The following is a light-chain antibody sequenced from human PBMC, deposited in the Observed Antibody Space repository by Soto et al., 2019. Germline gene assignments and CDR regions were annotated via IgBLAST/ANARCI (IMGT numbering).Light chain of an antibody. CDR2: GNS. Sequence: QSVLTQPPSVSGAPGQRVTISCTGSSSNIGADYDVHWYQQLPGTAPKLLIYGNSNRPSGVPDRFSGSKSGTSASLAITGFQAEDEADYYCQSYDSSLSAVVFGGGTKVTVL. J-gene: IGLJ3*02. V-gene: IGLV1-40*01. CDR1: SSNIGADYD. CDR3: QSYDSSLSAVV.